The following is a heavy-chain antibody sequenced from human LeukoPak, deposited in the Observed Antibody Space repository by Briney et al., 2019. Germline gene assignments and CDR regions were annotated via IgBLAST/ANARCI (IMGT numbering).Heavy chain of an antibody. V-gene: IGHV4-31*03. D-gene: IGHD1-1*01. CDR2: IYTSGVT. J-gene: IGHJ4*02. CDR1: GDSITRGGFY. Sequence: SETLSLTCSVSGDSITRGGFYWSWIRQHPGKGLEWIGYIYTSGVTNYNASLKSRVAISLDTSRDQFSLSLTSVTAADTAVYFCARATTVSGLFDYWGQGTLVTVSS. CDR3: ARATTVSGLFDY.